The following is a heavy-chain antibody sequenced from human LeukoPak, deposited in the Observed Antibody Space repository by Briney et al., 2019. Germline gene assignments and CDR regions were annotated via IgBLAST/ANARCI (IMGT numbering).Heavy chain of an antibody. CDR2: IYYSGDT. CDR1: GGSIRPYY. Sequence: SETLSLTCTVSGGSIRPYYWSWIRQPPGKGLEWIGYIYYSGDTNYSPSLESRVTMSVDTSKNQFSLKATSVTAADTAVYFCARWGDGSTTYYFDSWGQGTLVTVSS. D-gene: IGHD5-24*01. J-gene: IGHJ4*02. CDR3: ARWGDGSTTYYFDS. V-gene: IGHV4-59*01.